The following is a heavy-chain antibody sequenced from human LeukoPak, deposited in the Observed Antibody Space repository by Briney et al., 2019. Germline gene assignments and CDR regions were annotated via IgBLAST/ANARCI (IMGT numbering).Heavy chain of an antibody. Sequence: PGGSLRLSCAASGFTFSNHFLDWVRQAPGKGLEWVGRTRNKANSYITEYAAYVKGRFTISRDDSKNSLYLQMSSLKTDDTAMYYCASIRGTFGYWGQGTLVTVSS. CDR2: TRNKANSYIT. D-gene: IGHD1-26*01. J-gene: IGHJ4*02. CDR3: ASIRGTFGY. V-gene: IGHV3-72*01. CDR1: GFTFSNHF.